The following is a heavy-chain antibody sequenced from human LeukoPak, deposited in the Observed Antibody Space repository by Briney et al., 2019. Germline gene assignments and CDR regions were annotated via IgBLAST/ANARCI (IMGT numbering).Heavy chain of an antibody. V-gene: IGHV1-46*01. CDR1: GYTCSSSY. J-gene: IGHJ6*02. CDR3: ATAPGSCGIDV. D-gene: IGHD1-26*01. CDR2: INPRGGST. Sequence: GGSAKISSRASGYTCSSSYMHWVRHAPLERLEWRGIINPRGGSTSYAQKFQRRVTMIWDMSTSTVYMELWSMRSAGTAAIYCATAPGSCGIDVWGQGTTVTVSS.